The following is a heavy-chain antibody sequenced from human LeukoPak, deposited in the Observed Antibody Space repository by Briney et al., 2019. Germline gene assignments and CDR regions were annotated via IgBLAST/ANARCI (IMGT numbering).Heavy chain of an antibody. V-gene: IGHV4-59*01. D-gene: IGHD3-3*01. CDR3: ARADSYYDFWSGYYYFDY. Sequence: TSETLSLTCTVSNDSISSYYWSWIRQPPGKGLEWIGYIYYSGSTNYNPSLKSRVTISVDTSKNQFSLKLSSVTAADTAVYYCARADSYYDFWSGYYYFDYWGQGTLVTVSS. J-gene: IGHJ4*02. CDR2: IYYSGST. CDR1: NDSISSYY.